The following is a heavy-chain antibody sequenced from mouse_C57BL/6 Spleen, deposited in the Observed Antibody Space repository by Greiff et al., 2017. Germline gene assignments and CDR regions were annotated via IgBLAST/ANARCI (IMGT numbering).Heavy chain of an antibody. CDR3: ARVAQEGIFDY. J-gene: IGHJ2*01. CDR2: ISYDGSN. D-gene: IGHD3-2*02. CDR1: GYSITSGYY. Sequence: VQLKQSGPGLVKPSQSLSLTCSVTGYSITSGYYWNWIRQFPGNKLEWMGYISYDGSNNYNPSLKNRISITRDTSKNQFFLKLNSVTTEDTATYYCARVAQEGIFDYWGQGTTLTVSS. V-gene: IGHV3-6*01.